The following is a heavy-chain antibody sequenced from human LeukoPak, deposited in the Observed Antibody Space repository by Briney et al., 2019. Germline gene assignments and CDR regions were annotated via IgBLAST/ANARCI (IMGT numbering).Heavy chain of an antibody. CDR1: GGSISSYY. J-gene: IGHJ4*02. V-gene: IGHV4-59*12. Sequence: SETLSLTCTVSGGSISSYYWSWIRQPPGKGLEWIGYIYYSGSTNYNPSLKSRVTISVDTSKNQFSLRLSSVNAADTAVYYCARDILATSIAAPYYWGQGTLVTVSS. CDR3: ARDILATSIAAPYY. CDR2: IYYSGST. D-gene: IGHD6-13*01.